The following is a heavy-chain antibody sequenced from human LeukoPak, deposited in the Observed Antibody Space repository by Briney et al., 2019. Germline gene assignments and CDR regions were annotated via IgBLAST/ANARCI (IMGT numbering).Heavy chain of an antibody. Sequence: ASVTVSCRASGFTFTSSAVQWVRQARGQRLEWIGWIVVGSGNTNYAQKFQERVTITRDMSTSTAYMELSSLRSEDTAVYYWAAPLGSSDAFDSCGQGTMVTVSS. J-gene: IGHJ3*02. D-gene: IGHD6-13*01. CDR3: AAPLGSSDAFDS. CDR1: GFTFTSSA. V-gene: IGHV1-58*01. CDR2: IVVGSGNT.